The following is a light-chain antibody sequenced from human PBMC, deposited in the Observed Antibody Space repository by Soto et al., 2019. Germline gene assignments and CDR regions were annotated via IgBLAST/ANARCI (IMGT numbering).Light chain of an antibody. V-gene: IGLV2-14*01. CDR1: TSDVGGFDS. Sequence: QSVLTQPASVSGSPGQSITISCTATTSDVGGFDSVSWYQQHPGTAPRVIIYEVSNRPSGVSYRFFGSKSANTASLTISGLQADDEADYYCSSYTTSNTWLFGGGTKLTVL. CDR2: EVS. CDR3: SSYTTSNTWL. J-gene: IGLJ3*02.